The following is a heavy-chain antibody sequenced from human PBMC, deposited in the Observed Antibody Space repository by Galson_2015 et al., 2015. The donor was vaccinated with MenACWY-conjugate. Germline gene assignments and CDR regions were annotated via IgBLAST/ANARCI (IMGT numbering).Heavy chain of an antibody. J-gene: IGHJ6*03. CDR1: GFTFSSYG. V-gene: IGHV3-30*18. CDR3: AKEQVDIVVVVAATASNYYYMDV. CDR2: ISYDGSNK. Sequence: SLRLSCAASGFTFSSYGMHWVRQAPGKGLEWVAVISYDGSNKYYADSVKGRFTISRDNSKNTLYLQMNSLRAEDTAVYYCAKEQVDIVVVVAATASNYYYMDVWGKGTTVTVSS. D-gene: IGHD2-15*01.